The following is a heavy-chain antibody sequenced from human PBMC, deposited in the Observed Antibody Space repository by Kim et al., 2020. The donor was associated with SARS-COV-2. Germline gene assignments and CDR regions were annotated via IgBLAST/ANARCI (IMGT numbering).Heavy chain of an antibody. Sequence: ASVKVSCKASGYTFTSYYMHWVRQAPGQGLEWMGIINPSGGSTSYAQKFQGRVTMTRDTSTSTVYMELSSLRSEDTAVYYCARARLLRFLEYYFDYWGQGTLVTVSS. V-gene: IGHV1-46*01. CDR1: GYTFTSYY. CDR2: INPSGGST. CDR3: ARARLLRFLEYYFDY. D-gene: IGHD3-3*01. J-gene: IGHJ4*02.